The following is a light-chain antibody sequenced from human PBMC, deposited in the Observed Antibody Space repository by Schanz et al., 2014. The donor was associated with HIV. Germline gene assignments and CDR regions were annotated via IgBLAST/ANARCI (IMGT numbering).Light chain of an antibody. Sequence: EIVMTQSPVTLSVSPGERVTLSCRASRSVNSNLAWYQQKPGQAPSLIIFGASSRATGIPDRFSGSGSGTDFTLTISRLEPEDFAVYYCQEYNNWPLLTFGGGTKVEIK. V-gene: IGKV3D-15*01. J-gene: IGKJ4*01. CDR3: QEYNNWPLLT. CDR2: GAS. CDR1: RSVNSN.